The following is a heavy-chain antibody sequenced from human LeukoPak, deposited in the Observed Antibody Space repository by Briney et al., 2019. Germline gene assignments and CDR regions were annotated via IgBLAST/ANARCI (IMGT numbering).Heavy chain of an antibody. Sequence: PGGSLRLSCVVSGFTFSTYWMSWVRQAPGKGLECVATIKQDGSVKNYGDSVQGRFTITRDNAKNSLYLQMHSLRVEDTAVYYCAKDSNYDATGYFDYWGQGTLVTVSS. V-gene: IGHV3-7*03. CDR1: GFTFSTYW. CDR3: AKDSNYDATGYFDY. D-gene: IGHD1-1*01. J-gene: IGHJ4*02. CDR2: IKQDGSVK.